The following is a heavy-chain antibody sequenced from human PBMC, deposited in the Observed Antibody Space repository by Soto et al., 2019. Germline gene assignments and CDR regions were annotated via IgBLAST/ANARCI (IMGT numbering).Heavy chain of an antibody. Sequence: SETLSLTCTVSVGSISSYYWSWIRQPPGKGLDWIGYIYYSGSTNYNPSLKSRVTISVDTSKNQFSLKLSSVTAADTALYYCARVARDGYNYFYYFDYWGQGTLVTVSS. V-gene: IGHV4-59*01. D-gene: IGHD5-12*01. CDR1: VGSISSYY. CDR2: IYYSGST. CDR3: ARVARDGYNYFYYFDY. J-gene: IGHJ4*02.